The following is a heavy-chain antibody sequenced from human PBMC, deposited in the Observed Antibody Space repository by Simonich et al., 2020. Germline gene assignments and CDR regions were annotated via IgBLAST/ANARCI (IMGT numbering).Heavy chain of an antibody. D-gene: IGHD2-15*01. Sequence: QVQLVQSGAEVKKPGSSVKVSCKASGGPFSSYAISWVRQAPGKGLEWVVGIIPILSIANYAQKYQSRVTITADKSTSTAYMELSSLRSEDTAVYYCARGGLADRRIVYYYYMDVWGKGTTVTVSS. CDR3: ARGGLADRRIVYYYYMDV. V-gene: IGHV1-69*09. CDR1: GGPFSSYA. CDR2: IIPILSIA. J-gene: IGHJ6*03.